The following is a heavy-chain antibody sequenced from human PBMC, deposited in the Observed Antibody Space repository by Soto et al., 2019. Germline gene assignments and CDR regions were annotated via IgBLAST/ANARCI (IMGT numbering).Heavy chain of an antibody. D-gene: IGHD3-9*01. CDR3: ARQLDILTGYYY. V-gene: IGHV5-51*01. Sequence: PGESLKISGKGPGDSVTNYWIGWVRQMPGKGLEWMGIIFPDDSDTRYNPSFQGQVTISADKSITTAYLQWSSLKASDTAMYYCARQLDILTGYYYWGQGTLVTVSS. CDR2: IFPDDSDT. J-gene: IGHJ4*02. CDR1: GDSVTNYW.